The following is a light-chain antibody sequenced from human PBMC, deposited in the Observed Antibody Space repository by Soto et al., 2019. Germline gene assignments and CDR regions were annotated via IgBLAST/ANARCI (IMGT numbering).Light chain of an antibody. J-gene: IGKJ3*01. CDR3: QQYSSVPV. CDR1: QDIRNF. Sequence: DIQMTQSPTSLSASVGDRVTITCRASQDIRNFVAWYQPKPGKAPKLLIYAASTLQSGVPSRFSGSGSGTDFPLTINSLQPEDVATYSCQQYSSVPVFGPGTKVEIK. CDR2: AAS. V-gene: IGKV1-27*01.